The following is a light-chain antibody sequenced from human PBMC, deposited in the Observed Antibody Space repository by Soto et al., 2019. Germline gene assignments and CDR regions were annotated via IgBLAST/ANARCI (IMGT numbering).Light chain of an antibody. CDR1: QSVSSNY. CDR2: GAF. J-gene: IGKJ1*01. Sequence: EIVLTQSPGTLSLSPGERATFSCRASQSVSSNYLAWYQQKPGQAPRLLIYGAFKRATGIPDRFSGSGSGTDFTLTISRMEPEDVAVYCCQQYGSSPRTFGKGTKVEIE. V-gene: IGKV3-20*01. CDR3: QQYGSSPRT.